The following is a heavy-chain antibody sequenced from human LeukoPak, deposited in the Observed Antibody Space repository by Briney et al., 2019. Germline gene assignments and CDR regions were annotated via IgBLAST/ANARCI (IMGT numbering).Heavy chain of an antibody. CDR1: GFTFSSYA. J-gene: IGHJ5*02. CDR3: AKLHYYDFWSGYPLGNWFDP. Sequence: GGSLSLSCAASGFTFSSYAMSWVRQAPGKGLEWVSAISGSGGSTYYADSVKGRFTISRDNSKNTLYLQMNSLRAEDTAVYYCAKLHYYDFWSGYPLGNWFDPWGQGTLVTVSS. V-gene: IGHV3-23*01. D-gene: IGHD3-3*01. CDR2: ISGSGGST.